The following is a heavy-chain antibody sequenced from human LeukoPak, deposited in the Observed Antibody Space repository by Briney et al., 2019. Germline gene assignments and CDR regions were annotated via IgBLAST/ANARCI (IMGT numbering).Heavy chain of an antibody. Sequence: ASVKVSCKASGYTFTGYYLHWVRQVPGQGLEWMGWINPNTGGTKYAQKFQGRVTMTRDTSISTAYMEVTRLTSDDTAVYYCARALVPAAQRLSSWGQGTLVTVSS. CDR1: GYTFTGYY. V-gene: IGHV1-2*02. CDR2: INPNTGGT. CDR3: ARALVPAAQRLSS. J-gene: IGHJ5*02. D-gene: IGHD2-2*01.